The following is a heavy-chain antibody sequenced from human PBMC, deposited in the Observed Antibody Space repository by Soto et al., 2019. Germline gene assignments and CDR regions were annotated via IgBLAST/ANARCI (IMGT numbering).Heavy chain of an antibody. V-gene: IGHV3-23*01. Sequence: PGGSLRLSCAASGFKFSNYAMSWVRQAPGKGLEWVSLISATGGGTYYADSVKGRFTISRDNFHNTLYLQVHSLTAEDTAVYYCAKDRRAGGNSAFYFDFWGQGAQVTVSS. D-gene: IGHD3-16*01. CDR1: GFKFSNYA. CDR3: AKDRRAGGNSAFYFDF. J-gene: IGHJ4*02. CDR2: ISATGGGT.